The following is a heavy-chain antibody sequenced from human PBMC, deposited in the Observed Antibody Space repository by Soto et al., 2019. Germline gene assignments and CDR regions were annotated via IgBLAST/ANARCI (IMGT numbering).Heavy chain of an antibody. Sequence: PGGSLRLSCAASGFTFSSYSMNWFRQAPGKGLEWVSYIGSGGAIYYADSVKGRFTISRDTAKNILYLQMNSLRDEDTAVYFCVRDSDSVDDMTHGDFWGRGTLVTVSS. CDR2: IGSGGAI. CDR3: VRDSDSVDDMTHGDF. V-gene: IGHV3-48*02. CDR1: GFTFSSYS. J-gene: IGHJ4*02. D-gene: IGHD2-21*01.